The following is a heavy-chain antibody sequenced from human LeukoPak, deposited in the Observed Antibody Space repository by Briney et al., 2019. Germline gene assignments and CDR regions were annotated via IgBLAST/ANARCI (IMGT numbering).Heavy chain of an antibody. CDR3: ARRDPTAVTAFDY. Sequence: PGESLKISCRFSGFDFTRDWIGWVRLMPGKGLEWMGIIFPADSDTRYSPSFQGQVTLSADKSISTAYRQWSSLKASDTCIYYGARRDPTAVTAFDYWGEGTLVTVSS. D-gene: IGHD4-17*01. V-gene: IGHV5-51*01. CDR1: GFDFTRDW. J-gene: IGHJ4*02. CDR2: IFPADSDT.